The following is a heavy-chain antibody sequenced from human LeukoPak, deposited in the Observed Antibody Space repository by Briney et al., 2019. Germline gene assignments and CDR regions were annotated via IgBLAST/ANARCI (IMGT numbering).Heavy chain of an antibody. CDR1: GGSISRSSYY. J-gene: IGHJ4*02. Sequence: SETLSLTCTVSGGSISRSSYYWGWIRQPPGKGPEWIGSIYYSGSTYYNPSLKSRVTISGDTSKNQFSLELRSVTAADTAVYYCARHLGTLAAREGFDYWGQGILVTVSS. V-gene: IGHV4-39*01. CDR2: IYYSGST. CDR3: ARHLGTLAAREGFDY. D-gene: IGHD6-6*01.